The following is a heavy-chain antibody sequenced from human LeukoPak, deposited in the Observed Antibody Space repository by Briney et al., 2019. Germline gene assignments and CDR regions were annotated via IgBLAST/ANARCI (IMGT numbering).Heavy chain of an antibody. J-gene: IGHJ4*02. D-gene: IGHD4-17*01. CDR2: INHSGST. Sequence: SETLSLTCTVSGGSISSYYWSWIRQPPGKGLEWIGEINHSGSTNYNPSLKSRVTISVDTSKNQFSLKLSSVTAADTAVYYCARDPHGDYDDYWGQGTLVTVSS. CDR3: ARDPHGDYDDY. CDR1: GGSISSYY. V-gene: IGHV4-34*01.